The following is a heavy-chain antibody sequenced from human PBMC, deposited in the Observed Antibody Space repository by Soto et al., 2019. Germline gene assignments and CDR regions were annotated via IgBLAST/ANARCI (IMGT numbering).Heavy chain of an antibody. D-gene: IGHD2-15*01. CDR1: GCTFTSYD. Sequence: GASVKVSCKASGCTFTSYDINWVRQATGQGLEWMGWMNPNSGNTGFAQKFQGRVTMTRNTSINTAYMELSSLTSEDTAMYYCAIACSGGSGYGGRKLDYWGLGTLVTVSS. J-gene: IGHJ4*02. CDR3: AIACSGGSGYGGRKLDY. V-gene: IGHV1-8*01. CDR2: MNPNSGNT.